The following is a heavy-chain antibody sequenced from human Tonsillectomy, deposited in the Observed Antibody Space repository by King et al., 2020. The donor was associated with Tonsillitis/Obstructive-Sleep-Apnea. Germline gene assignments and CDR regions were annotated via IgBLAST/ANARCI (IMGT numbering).Heavy chain of an antibody. CDR1: GGSISSYY. V-gene: IGHV4-59*08. CDR2: IYYRGST. CDR3: ASRIADSSGYRLGAFDI. J-gene: IGHJ3*02. Sequence: VQLQESGPGLVKPSETLSLTCTVSGGSISSYYWSWIRQPPGKGLEWIGYIYYRGSTNYNPPLKSRVTISVDTSKNQFSLKLSSVTAADTAVYYCASRIADSSGYRLGAFDIWGQGTMVTVSS. D-gene: IGHD3-22*01.